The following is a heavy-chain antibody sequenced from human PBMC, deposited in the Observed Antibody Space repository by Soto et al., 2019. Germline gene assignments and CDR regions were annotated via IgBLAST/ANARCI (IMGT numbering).Heavy chain of an antibody. V-gene: IGHV4-59*01. D-gene: IGHD3-16*01. CDR1: GGSISNYY. Sequence: SETLSLTCTVSGGSISNYYWSWIRQPPGKGLEWIGYIYYRGSTNSKPYLKSRVSISVDTSKNQFYLKLSSVNAADTAMHYCARAFGNYGMDVWGQGTTVTVSS. CDR2: IYYRGST. CDR3: ARAFGNYGMDV. J-gene: IGHJ6*02.